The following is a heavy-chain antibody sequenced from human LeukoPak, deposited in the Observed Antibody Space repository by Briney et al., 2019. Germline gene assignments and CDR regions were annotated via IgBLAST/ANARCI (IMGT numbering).Heavy chain of an antibody. CDR1: GYTFTRYD. CDR3: ARACSSSRGDNWFDP. D-gene: IGHD6-6*01. J-gene: IGHJ5*02. V-gene: IGHV1-8*01. CDR2: MNPNGGNT. Sequence: GASVKVSCKASGYTFTRYDINCVRQSTGQRLECMGWMNPNGGNTGYAQKFQGRVTMTRNTSISTAYMELSSLRSEGTAVYYCARACSSSRGDNWFDPWGQGTLFTVSS.